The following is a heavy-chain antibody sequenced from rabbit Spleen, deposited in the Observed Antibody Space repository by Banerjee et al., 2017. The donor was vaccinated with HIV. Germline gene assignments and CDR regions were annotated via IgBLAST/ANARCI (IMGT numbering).Heavy chain of an antibody. CDR2: INVATGKP. CDR1: GFSFSDRDV. V-gene: IGHV1S45*01. Sequence: QEQLVESGGGLVQPEGSLTLTCTASGFSFSDRDVMCWVRQAPGKGLEWIACINVATGKPVYATWAKGRFTISRTSSTTVTLRMTSLTAADTATYFCARDLVGVIGWNFYLWGPGTLVTVS. J-gene: IGHJ4*01. CDR3: ARDLVGVIGWNFYL. D-gene: IGHD1-1*01.